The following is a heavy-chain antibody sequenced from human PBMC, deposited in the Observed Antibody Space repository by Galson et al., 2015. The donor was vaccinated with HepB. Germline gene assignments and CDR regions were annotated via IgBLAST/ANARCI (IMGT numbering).Heavy chain of an antibody. D-gene: IGHD6-19*01. CDR2: TSYDGSEN. V-gene: IGHV3-30*13. CDR3: ARSHSLGWHMRDVCDV. CDR1: GFTFSEFG. J-gene: IGHJ3*01. Sequence: SLRLSCAASGFTFSEFGLHWVRQAPGKGLEWLAATSYDGSENYCANSVKGRFTISRDNAENRPFLQMNGLRPEDTALYYCARSHSLGWHMRDVCDVWGQGTMVTVSS.